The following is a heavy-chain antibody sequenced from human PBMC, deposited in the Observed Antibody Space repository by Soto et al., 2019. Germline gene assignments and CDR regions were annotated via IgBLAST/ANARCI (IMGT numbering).Heavy chain of an antibody. Sequence: GGSLRLSCAASGFTFSSYIMNWVRQAPGKGLEWVSSISSSSSYIYYADSVKGRFTISRDNAKNSLYLQMNSLRAEDTAVYYCARDRGSSSRPGFDPWGQVTLVTV. D-gene: IGHD6-13*01. CDR3: ARDRGSSSRPGFDP. CDR2: ISSSSSYI. CDR1: GFTFSSYI. J-gene: IGHJ5*02. V-gene: IGHV3-21*01.